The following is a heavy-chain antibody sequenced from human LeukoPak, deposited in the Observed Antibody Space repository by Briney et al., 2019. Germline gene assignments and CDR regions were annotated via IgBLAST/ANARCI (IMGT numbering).Heavy chain of an antibody. CDR1: GFTFSDYS. CDR2: IGIDSGNT. V-gene: IGHV3-48*04. Sequence: GGSLRLSCAASGFTFSDYSMYWVRQAPGKGLEWVSYIGIDSGNTNYADSVKGRFTISGDNAKNSLHLQMNSLRAEDTAVYYCARDYKYDFDNWGQGTLVTVSS. CDR3: ARDYKYDFDN. D-gene: IGHD5-24*01. J-gene: IGHJ4*02.